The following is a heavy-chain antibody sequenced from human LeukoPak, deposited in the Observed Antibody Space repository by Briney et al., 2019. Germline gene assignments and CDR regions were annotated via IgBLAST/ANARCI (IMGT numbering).Heavy chain of an antibody. CDR2: IYHSGST. Sequence: SETLSLTCTVSGGSISTYYWNWIRQPPGKGLEWIGYIYHSGSTNYNPSLQSRVTISVDTSKNQFSLNLNSVTAADTAVYYCAREDYDSSGYYLSRAYYFDYWGQGTLVTASS. CDR3: AREDYDSSGYYLSRAYYFDY. V-gene: IGHV4-59*01. J-gene: IGHJ4*02. D-gene: IGHD3-22*01. CDR1: GGSISTYY.